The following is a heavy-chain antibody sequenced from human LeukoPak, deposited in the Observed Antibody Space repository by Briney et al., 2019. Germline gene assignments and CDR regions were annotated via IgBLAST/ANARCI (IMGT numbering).Heavy chain of an antibody. Sequence: GASVKVSCKAFGYTFTGYYMHWVRQAPGQGLEWMGWINPNSGGTNYAQKFQGRVTMTRDTSISTAYMELSRLRSDDTAVYYCARTPVKVRGVIHYFDYWGQGTLVTVSS. CDR2: INPNSGGT. V-gene: IGHV1-2*02. J-gene: IGHJ4*02. CDR1: GYTFTGYY. D-gene: IGHD3-10*01. CDR3: ARTPVKVRGVIHYFDY.